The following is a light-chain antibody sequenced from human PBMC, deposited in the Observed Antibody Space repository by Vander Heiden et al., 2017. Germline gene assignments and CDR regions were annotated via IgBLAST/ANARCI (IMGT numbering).Light chain of an antibody. J-gene: IGLJ3*02. CDR3: SSYAGGIIV. CDR1: SSDVGVYNL. CDR2: EVS. Sequence: QSALTQPASVSGSPGQSITISCTGTSSDVGVYNLVSWYQQYPGKAPILLMYEVSRRPSGVSNRVSGSKSGNTAYMTISGLQAEDDSYYYCSSYAGGIIVFGGGTKMTVL. V-gene: IGLV2-23*02.